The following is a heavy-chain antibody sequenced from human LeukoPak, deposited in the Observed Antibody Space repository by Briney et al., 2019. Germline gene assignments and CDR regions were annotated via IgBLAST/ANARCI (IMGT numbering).Heavy chain of an antibody. V-gene: IGHV3-23*01. J-gene: IGHJ2*01. D-gene: IGHD4-11*01. CDR3: AKEKRYSDYGFDL. CDR1: GFTFSSYA. Sequence: GGSLRLPCAASGFTFSSYAMNWVRQAPGKGLEWVSDISGSGCSTYYADSVKRRFTFSRDNSKNTLYLQMNSLRVEDTAVYFCAKEKRYSDYGFDLWGGGTLVTVSS. CDR2: ISGSGCST.